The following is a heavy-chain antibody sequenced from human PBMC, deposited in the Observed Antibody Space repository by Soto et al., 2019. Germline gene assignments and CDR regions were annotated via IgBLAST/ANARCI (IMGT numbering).Heavy chain of an antibody. CDR3: ARLVYSSSSYYYGMDV. CDR2: IYYSGST. D-gene: IGHD6-6*01. J-gene: IGHJ6*02. CDR1: GGSISSSSYY. Sequence: SETLSLTCTVSGGSISSSSYYWGWIRQPPGKGLEWIGSIYYSGSTYYNPSLKSRVTISVDTSKNQFSLKLSSVTAADTAVYYCARLVYSSSSYYYGMDVWGQGTTVT. V-gene: IGHV4-39*01.